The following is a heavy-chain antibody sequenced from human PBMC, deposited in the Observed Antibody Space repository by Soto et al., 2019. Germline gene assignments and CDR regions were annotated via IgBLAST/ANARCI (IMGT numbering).Heavy chain of an antibody. CDR2: IYYRGST. CDR1: GGSISSTNYY. V-gene: IGHV4-39*01. Sequence: QLLESGPGLVKPSETLSLTCIVSGGSISSTNYYWGWIRQPPGKGLEWIGSIYYRGSTYYNPSLKSRVTISVDTSKNQFSLNLSSVTAADTAVYYCARRRYYDSSGYFDYWGHGTLVTVSS. CDR3: ARRRYYDSSGYFDY. D-gene: IGHD3-22*01. J-gene: IGHJ5*01.